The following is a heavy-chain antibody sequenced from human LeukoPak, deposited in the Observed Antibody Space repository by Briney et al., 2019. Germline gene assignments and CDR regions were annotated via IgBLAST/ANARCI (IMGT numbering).Heavy chain of an antibody. CDR3: ASALGTETLDYYYYGMDV. CDR2: ISAYNGNT. V-gene: IGHV1-18*01. Sequence: ASVKVSCKASGYTFTSYGISWVRQAPGQGLEWMGWISAYNGNTNYAQKLQGRATMTTDTSTSTAYMELRSLRSDDTAVYYCASALGTETLDYYYYGMDVWGQGTTVTVSS. CDR1: GYTFTSYG. D-gene: IGHD1-1*01. J-gene: IGHJ6*02.